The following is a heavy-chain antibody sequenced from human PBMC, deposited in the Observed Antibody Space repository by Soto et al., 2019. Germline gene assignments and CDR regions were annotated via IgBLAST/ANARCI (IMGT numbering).Heavy chain of an antibody. CDR1: GYSFTSYW. Sequence: GESLKISCKGSGYSFTSYWIGWVRQMPGKGLEWMGIIYPGDSDTRYSPSFQGQVTISADKSISTAYLQWSSLKASDTAMYYCASLDKYYDFWSGYEYFDYWGQGTLVTVSS. J-gene: IGHJ4*02. CDR3: ASLDKYYDFWSGYEYFDY. CDR2: IYPGDSDT. V-gene: IGHV5-51*01. D-gene: IGHD3-3*01.